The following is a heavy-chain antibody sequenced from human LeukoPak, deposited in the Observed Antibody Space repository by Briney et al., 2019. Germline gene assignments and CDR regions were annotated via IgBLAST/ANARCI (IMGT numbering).Heavy chain of an antibody. V-gene: IGHV4-4*07. CDR2: IYTSGST. J-gene: IGHJ4*02. D-gene: IGHD6-19*01. Sequence: PSETLSLTCTVPGGSISSYYWSWIRQPAGKGLEWIGRIYTSGSTNYNPSLKSRVTMSVDTSKNQFSLKLSSVTAADTAVYYCARDLYSSGWYPFDYWGQGTLVTVSS. CDR3: ARDLYSSGWYPFDY. CDR1: GGSISSYY.